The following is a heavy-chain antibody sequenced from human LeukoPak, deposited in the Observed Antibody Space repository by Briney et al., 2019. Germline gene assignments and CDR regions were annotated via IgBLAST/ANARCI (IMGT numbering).Heavy chain of an antibody. CDR2: ISVSGGST. V-gene: IGHV3-23*01. D-gene: IGHD2-2*01. J-gene: IGHJ4*02. CDR1: GFTFSSYA. CDR3: AKVRNYCSSTSCLSYFDY. Sequence: GGSLRLFCAASGFTFSSYAMTWVRQAPGKGLEWVSAISVSGGSTYYAGSVKGRFTISRDNSKNTLYLQMNSLRAEDTAVYYCAKVRNYCSSTSCLSYFDYWGQGTLVTVSS.